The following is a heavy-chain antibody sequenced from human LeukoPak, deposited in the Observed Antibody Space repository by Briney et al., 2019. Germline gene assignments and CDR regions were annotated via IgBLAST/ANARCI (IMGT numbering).Heavy chain of an antibody. D-gene: IGHD1-14*01. CDR2: MYHDGRT. Sequence: SETLSLTCTVSGGSINSGTYYWGWIRQPPGKGLEWIASMYHDGRTSYNPSLESRVTISIDTSTNQSSLKLSSVTAADTAVYYCASDHKSITMRKGQYFDYWGQGVLVTVSS. J-gene: IGHJ4*02. CDR3: ASDHKSITMRKGQYFDY. CDR1: GGSINSGTYY. V-gene: IGHV4-39*01.